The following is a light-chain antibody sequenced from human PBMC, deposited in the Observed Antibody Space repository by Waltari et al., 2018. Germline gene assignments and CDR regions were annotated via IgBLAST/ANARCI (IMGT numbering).Light chain of an antibody. CDR1: SSNTGAGYD. J-gene: IGLJ1*01. V-gene: IGLV1-40*01. CDR3: QSYDSSLSAYV. Sequence: QSVLTQSPSVSGAPGQRVTISCTGSSSNTGAGYDVHWYQQLPGTAPKVLIYGKSNRPSGVPDRFSGSKSGTSASLAITGLQAEDEADYYCQSYDSSLSAYVFGTGTKVSVL. CDR2: GKS.